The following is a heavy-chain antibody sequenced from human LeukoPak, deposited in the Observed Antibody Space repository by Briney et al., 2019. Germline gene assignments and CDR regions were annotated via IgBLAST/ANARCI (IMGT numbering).Heavy chain of an antibody. D-gene: IGHD6-6*01. CDR3: ARSQRAVAARPWGY. CDR2: MNPNSGNT. CDR1: GYTFTSYD. V-gene: IGHV1-8*01. Sequence: ASVKVSCKASGYTFTSYDINWVRQATGQGLEWMGWMNPNSGNTGYAQKFQGRVTMTRNTSISTAYMELSSLRSEDTAVYYCARSQRAVAARPWGYWGQGTLDTVSS. J-gene: IGHJ4*02.